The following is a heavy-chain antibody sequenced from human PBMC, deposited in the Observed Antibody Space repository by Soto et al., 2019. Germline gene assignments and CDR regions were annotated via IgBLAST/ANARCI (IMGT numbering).Heavy chain of an antibody. CDR1: GFTFSSYA. V-gene: IGHV3-30-3*01. J-gene: IGHJ3*02. D-gene: IGHD5-12*01. CDR2: ISYDGSNK. CDR3: ARARRWLQLGAFDI. Sequence: QVQLVESGGGVVQPGRSLRLSCAASGFTFSSYAMHWVRQAPGKGLEWVAVISYDGSNKYYADSVKGRFTISRDNSKNTLYLQMNSLRAEDTAVYYCARARRWLQLGAFDIWGQGTMVTVSS.